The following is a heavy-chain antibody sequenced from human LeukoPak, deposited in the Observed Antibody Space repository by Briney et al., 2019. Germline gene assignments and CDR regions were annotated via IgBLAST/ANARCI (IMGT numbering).Heavy chain of an antibody. V-gene: IGHV4-39*02. Sequence: SETLSLTCTVSGDSISRSTYYWAWIRQSPGKGLEWIGSVYYGRSPYFNPSLESRATISVDTSKNHFSLKMSSVTAADTAVYYCARSSGTGTFSYWGQGTLVTVSS. CDR1: GDSISRSTYY. D-gene: IGHD6-25*01. CDR2: VYYGRSP. J-gene: IGHJ4*02. CDR3: ARSSGTGTFSY.